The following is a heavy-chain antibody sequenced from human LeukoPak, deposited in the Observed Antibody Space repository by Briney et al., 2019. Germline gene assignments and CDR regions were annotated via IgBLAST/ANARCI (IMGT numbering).Heavy chain of an antibody. CDR1: GFTFSNAW. J-gene: IGHJ6*03. V-gene: IGHV3-7*01. D-gene: IGHD3-10*01. CDR3: ARVHPQVLLWFGELSPPYYYMDV. CDR2: IKQDGSEK. Sequence: PGGSLRLSCAASGFTFSNAWMSWVRQAPGKGLEWVANIKQDGSEKYYVDSVKGRFTISRDNAKNSLYLQMNSLRAEDTAVYYCARVHPQVLLWFGELSPPYYYMDVWGKGTTVTVSS.